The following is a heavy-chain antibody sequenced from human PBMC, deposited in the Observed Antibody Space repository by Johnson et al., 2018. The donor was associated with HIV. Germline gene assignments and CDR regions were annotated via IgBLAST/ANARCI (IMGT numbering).Heavy chain of an antibody. D-gene: IGHD3-22*01. CDR3: ARDTYYYDTSGYLIRPRAFDI. CDR1: GFTFDDYA. Sequence: VQLVESGGGVVRPGGSLRLSCAASGFTFDDYAMHWVRQAPGKGLEWVSGISWTSGSIGYADSVKGRFTISRDNAKNFLYLQMNSLRVEDTALYFCARDTYYYDTSGYLIRPRAFDIWGQGTMVTVSS. V-gene: IGHV3-9*01. J-gene: IGHJ3*02. CDR2: ISWTSGSI.